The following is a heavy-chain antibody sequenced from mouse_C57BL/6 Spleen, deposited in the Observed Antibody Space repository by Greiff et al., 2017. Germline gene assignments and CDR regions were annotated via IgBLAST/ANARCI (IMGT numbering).Heavy chain of an antibody. CDR3: ARSEAYDGYYPYYAMDY. J-gene: IGHJ4*01. Sequence: QVQLQQPGTELVKPGASVKLSCKASGYTFTSYWMHWVKQRPGQGLEWIGNINPSNGGTNYNEKFKSKATLTVDKSSSTAYMQLSSLTSEDSAVYYCARSEAYDGYYPYYAMDYWGQGTSVTVSS. V-gene: IGHV1-53*01. D-gene: IGHD2-3*01. CDR2: INPSNGGT. CDR1: GYTFTSYW.